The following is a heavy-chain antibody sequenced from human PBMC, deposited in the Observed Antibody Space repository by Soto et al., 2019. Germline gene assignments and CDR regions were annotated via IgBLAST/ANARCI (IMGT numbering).Heavy chain of an antibody. D-gene: IGHD6-13*01. Sequence: SVKVSCKASGGTFSSYAISWVRQAPGQGLEWMGGIIPIFGTANYAQKFQGRVTITADKSTSTAYMELSSLRSEDTAVYYCARSVPIAAAHYYYYGMDVWGQGTTVTV. J-gene: IGHJ6*02. CDR1: GGTFSSYA. CDR3: ARSVPIAAAHYYYYGMDV. CDR2: IIPIFGTA. V-gene: IGHV1-69*06.